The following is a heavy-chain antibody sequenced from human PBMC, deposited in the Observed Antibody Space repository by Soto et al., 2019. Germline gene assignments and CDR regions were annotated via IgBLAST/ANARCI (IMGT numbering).Heavy chain of an antibody. D-gene: IGHD6-19*01. Sequence: EVQLVESGGGLVQPGGSLRLSCAASGFTFSDHFMEWVRQAPGKGLEWVGRVRHKAGPYMTEYAASVKGRFTISRDESRNSLFLQMNSLQTEDTAVYYCTSPQRSSSVWYYYWGQGTLVTVSS. J-gene: IGHJ4*02. CDR3: TSPQRSSSVWYYY. CDR2: VRHKAGPYMT. CDR1: GFTFSDHF. V-gene: IGHV3-72*01.